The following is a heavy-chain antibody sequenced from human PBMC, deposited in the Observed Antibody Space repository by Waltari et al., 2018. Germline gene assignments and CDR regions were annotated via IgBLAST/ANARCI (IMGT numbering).Heavy chain of an antibody. CDR3: ARGSYCTGGVCYTSGDAFDI. V-gene: IGHV1-69*08. CDR2: IIPIFGTA. D-gene: IGHD2-8*02. J-gene: IGHJ3*02. CDR1: GGTFSSYA. Sequence: QVQLVQSGAEVKKPGSAVKVSCKASGGTFSSYAISWVRQAPGQGLEWMGRIIPIFGTANDAQKFQGRVTITADKSTSTAYMELSSLRSEDTAVYYCARGSYCTGGVCYTSGDAFDIWGQGTMVTVSS.